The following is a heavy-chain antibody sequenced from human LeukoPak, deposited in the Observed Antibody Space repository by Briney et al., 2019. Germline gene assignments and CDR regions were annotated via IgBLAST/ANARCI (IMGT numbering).Heavy chain of an antibody. Sequence: GGSLRLSCAASGFTFSSYAMLWLRQARGKGLEGVAVISYDGSNKYYADSVKGRFTISRDNSKNTLYLQMNSLRAEDTAVYYCARDFKLWFGESGGFDYWGQGTLVTVSS. CDR2: ISYDGSNK. J-gene: IGHJ4*02. D-gene: IGHD3-10*01. CDR3: ARDFKLWFGESGGFDY. CDR1: GFTFSSYA. V-gene: IGHV3-30*04.